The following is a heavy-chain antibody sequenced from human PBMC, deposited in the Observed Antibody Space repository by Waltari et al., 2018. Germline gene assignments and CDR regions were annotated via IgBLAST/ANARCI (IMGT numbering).Heavy chain of an antibody. Sequence: EVQMVESGGGLVQPGGSLRLSCVVSGFIFDDYAFHWVRQVPGKGPKWVSTISWDGISIAYADSVKGRFTISRDNARNSLYLQMNSLRTEDTASYYCAKDRYSGTHAPDYYYYGMDVWGQGTTVTVPS. D-gene: IGHD1-26*01. V-gene: IGHV3-9*01. CDR3: AKDRYSGTHAPDYYYYGMDV. CDR2: ISWDGISI. CDR1: GFIFDDYA. J-gene: IGHJ6*02.